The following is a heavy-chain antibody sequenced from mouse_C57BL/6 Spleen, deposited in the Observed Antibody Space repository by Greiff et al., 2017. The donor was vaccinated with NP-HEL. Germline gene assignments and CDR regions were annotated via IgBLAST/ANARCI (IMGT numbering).Heavy chain of an antibody. CDR1: GYTFTSYW. J-gene: IGHJ1*03. V-gene: IGHV1-72*01. D-gene: IGHD1-1*01. CDR2: IDPNSGGT. Sequence: QVQLQQPGAELVKPGASVKLSCKASGYTFTSYWMHWVKQRPGRGLEWIGRIDPNSGGTKYNEKFKSKATLTVDKPSSTAYMQLSSQTSEDSAVYYCARDYGRRDFYWYFDVWGTGTTVTVSS. CDR3: ARDYGRRDFYWYFDV.